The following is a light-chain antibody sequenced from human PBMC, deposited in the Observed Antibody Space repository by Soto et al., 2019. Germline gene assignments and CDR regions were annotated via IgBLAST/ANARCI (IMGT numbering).Light chain of an antibody. J-gene: IGKJ1*01. CDR2: AAS. CDR3: QQSYSTPLRT. CDR1: RGISSY. Sequence: AVRMYKSPSSLSASTGDRVTITCRAGRGISSYLAWYQQKPGKAPKLLIYAASSLQSGVPSRFSGSGSGTDFTLTISSLQPEDFATYYCQQSYSTPLRTFGQGTKV. V-gene: IGKV1-8*01.